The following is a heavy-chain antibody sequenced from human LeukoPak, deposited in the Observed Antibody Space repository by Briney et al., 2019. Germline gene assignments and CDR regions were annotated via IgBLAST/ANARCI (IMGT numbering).Heavy chain of an antibody. Sequence: SETLSLTCTVSGGSISSGDYYWSWIRQPPGKGLEWIGYIYYIGNTFYNPSLKSRVTISVDTSKNQFSLKLSSVTAADTAVYYCASAYCGGDCTPYWYFDLWGRSTLVTVSS. J-gene: IGHJ2*01. D-gene: IGHD2-21*02. CDR2: IYYIGNT. V-gene: IGHV4-30-4*01. CDR1: GGSISSGDYY. CDR3: ASAYCGGDCTPYWYFDL.